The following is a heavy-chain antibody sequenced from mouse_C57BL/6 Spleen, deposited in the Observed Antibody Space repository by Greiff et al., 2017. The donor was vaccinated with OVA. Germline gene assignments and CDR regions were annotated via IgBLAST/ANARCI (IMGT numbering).Heavy chain of an antibody. CDR3: ARGYYGSSLAY. D-gene: IGHD1-1*01. CDR2: IYPGDGDT. J-gene: IGHJ3*01. CDR1: GYAFSSYW. Sequence: VQLQQSGAELVKPGASVKISCKASGYAFSSYWMNWVQQRPGKGLEWIGQIYPGDGDTNYNGKFKGKATLTADKSSSTAYMQLSSLTSEDSAVYFCARGYYGSSLAYWGQGTLVTVSA. V-gene: IGHV1-80*01.